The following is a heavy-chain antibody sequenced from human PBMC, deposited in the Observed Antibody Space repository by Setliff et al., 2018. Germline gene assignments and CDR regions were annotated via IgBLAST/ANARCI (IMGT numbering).Heavy chain of an antibody. CDR3: TRDPPGSGWSFDY. V-gene: IGHV3-33*01. CDR2: IWADPNSNTK. CDR1: GFTFNTHA. Sequence: LRLSCAASGFTFNTHAMHWVRQAPGKGLEWVAMIWADPNSNTKYYADSVKGRFSVSRDNSRNTVFLQMTGLRAEDTALYYCTRDPPGSGWSFDYWGQGALVTVSS. J-gene: IGHJ4*02. D-gene: IGHD6-19*01.